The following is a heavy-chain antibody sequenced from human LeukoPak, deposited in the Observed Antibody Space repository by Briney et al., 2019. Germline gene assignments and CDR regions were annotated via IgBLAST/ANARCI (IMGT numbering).Heavy chain of an antibody. CDR2: INPNSGGT. J-gene: IGHJ4*02. CDR1: GYSFTGYY. V-gene: IGHV1-2*02. D-gene: IGHD6-19*01. Sequence: ASVKVSCKASGYSFTGYYMHWVRQAPGQGLEWMGWINPNSGGTNDAQKFQGMVTLTRDTSISTAHMELSRLRSDDTAVYYCARNGIAVAGYDYWGQGTVVTVPS. CDR3: ARNGIAVAGYDY.